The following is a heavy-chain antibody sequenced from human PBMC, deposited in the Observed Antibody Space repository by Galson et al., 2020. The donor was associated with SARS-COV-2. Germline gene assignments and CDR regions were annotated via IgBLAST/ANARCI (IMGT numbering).Heavy chain of an antibody. CDR2: ISTNSGKT. V-gene: IGHV1-18*01. D-gene: IGHD3-10*01. CDR1: GYTFTTNG. Sequence: ASVTVSCKPSGYTFTTNGISWVRQAPGQGLEWMGWISTNSGKTNYAQKLQGRVSMTRDTSTSTAYMELGSLRSDDTAVYYCARDVNYRFDTWGQGTLVTVSS. J-gene: IGHJ5*02. CDR3: ARDVNYRFDT.